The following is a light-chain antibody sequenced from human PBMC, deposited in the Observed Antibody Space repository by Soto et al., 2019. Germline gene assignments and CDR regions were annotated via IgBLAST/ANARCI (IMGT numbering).Light chain of an antibody. CDR3: QQFSSYPLT. J-gene: IGKJ4*01. CDR2: GAS. Sequence: EIVMTQSPATLSVSPGERATLSCRASQTILSNLAWYQQKPGQAPRLLIYGASTRATGIPARFTGSASGTDFTLTISRLEPEDFAVYYCQQFSSYPLTFGGGTKVDI. CDR1: QTILSN. V-gene: IGKV3-15*01.